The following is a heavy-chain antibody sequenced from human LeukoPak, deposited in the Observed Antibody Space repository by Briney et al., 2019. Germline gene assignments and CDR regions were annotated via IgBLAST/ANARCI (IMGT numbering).Heavy chain of an antibody. Sequence: SETLSLTCAVSGGSISSSNWWSWVRQPPGKGLEWIGEIYHSGSTNYNPSLKSRVTISVDKSKNQFSLKLSSVTAADTAVYNCAKGAGSGLNWFDSWGQGTLVTVSS. D-gene: IGHD3-22*01. J-gene: IGHJ5*01. CDR3: AKGAGSGLNWFDS. CDR2: IYHSGST. CDR1: GGSISSSNW. V-gene: IGHV4-4*02.